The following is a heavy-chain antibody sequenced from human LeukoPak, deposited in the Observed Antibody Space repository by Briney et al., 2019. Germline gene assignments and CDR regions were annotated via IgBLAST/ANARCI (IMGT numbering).Heavy chain of an antibody. CDR1: GFTFSFYG. V-gene: IGHV3-30*02. CDR2: IRKDGSNQ. J-gene: IGHJ4*02. CDR3: AKDVTESGSYDFDY. D-gene: IGHD1-26*01. Sequence: GGSLRLSCAASGFTFSFYGMHWVRQAPGKGLEWVAFIRKDGSNQFYADSVKGRFTISRDNSKNTVYLQMNSLRPEDTALYHCAKDVTESGSYDFDYWGQGILVTVSS.